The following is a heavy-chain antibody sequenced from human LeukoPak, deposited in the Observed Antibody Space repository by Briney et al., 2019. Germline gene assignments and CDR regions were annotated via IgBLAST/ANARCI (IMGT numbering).Heavy chain of an antibody. V-gene: IGHV3-7*01. CDR2: IKQDGSEK. CDR3: ARRGGRYFDWFDY. D-gene: IGHD3-9*01. Sequence: GGFLRLSCAASGFTFSGYWMSWVRQAPGKGLEWVANIKQDGSEKSYVDSVKGRFTISRDNAKNSLYLKLNSLRAEDTAVYFCARRGGRYFDWFDYWGQGTLVTVSS. J-gene: IGHJ4*02. CDR1: GFTFSGYW.